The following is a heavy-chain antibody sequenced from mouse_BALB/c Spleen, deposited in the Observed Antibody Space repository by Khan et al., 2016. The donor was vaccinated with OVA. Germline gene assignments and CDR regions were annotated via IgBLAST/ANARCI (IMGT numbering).Heavy chain of an antibody. D-gene: IGHD2-1*01. CDR3: TRSTFAY. CDR1: GYRFPDYE. CDR2: IDTKTGVT. J-gene: IGHJ3*01. Sequence: VQLQESGAELVRPGASVTLSCKASGYRFPDYELHWVRQTPMHGLEWIGVIDTKTGVTAYNQKFKGKATMTADKYSSKAYMELRSLTSDDSAVYYCTRSTFAYWGQGTLVTVSA. V-gene: IGHV1-15*01.